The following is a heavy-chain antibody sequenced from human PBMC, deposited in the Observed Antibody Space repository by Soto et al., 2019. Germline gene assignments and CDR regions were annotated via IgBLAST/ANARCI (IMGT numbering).Heavy chain of an antibody. Sequence: GESLKISCKGSGYSFTIYWISWVRQMPGKGLEWMGRIDPSDSYSNYSPSFQGHVTISADKSTSTAYLHWSSLKASDTAMYYCARHRYYDSSGYDAFDIWGQGTMVTVSS. J-gene: IGHJ3*02. V-gene: IGHV5-10-1*01. CDR3: ARHRYYDSSGYDAFDI. CDR1: GYSFTIYW. CDR2: IDPSDSYS. D-gene: IGHD3-22*01.